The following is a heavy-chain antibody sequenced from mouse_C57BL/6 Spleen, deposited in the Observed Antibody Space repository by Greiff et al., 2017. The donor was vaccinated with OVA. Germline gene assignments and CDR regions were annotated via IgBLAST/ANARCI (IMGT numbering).Heavy chain of an antibody. CDR3: ARDYGSGGNYFDY. Sequence: QVQLQQPGAELVRPGSSVKLSCKASGYTFTSYWMHWVKQRPIQGLEWIGNIDPSDSETHYNQKFKDKAKLTVDKSSSTAYMQLSSLTSEDSAVYYCARDYGSGGNYFDYWGQGTTLTVSS. J-gene: IGHJ2*01. CDR2: IDPSDSET. CDR1: GYTFTSYW. D-gene: IGHD1-1*01. V-gene: IGHV1-52*01.